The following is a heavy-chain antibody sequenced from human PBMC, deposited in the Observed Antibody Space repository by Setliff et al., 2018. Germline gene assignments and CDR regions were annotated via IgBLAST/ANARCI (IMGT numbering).Heavy chain of an antibody. J-gene: IGHJ6*03. CDR1: GYTFTTYA. CDR3: ARASRFGTAIYKGDYYMDV. V-gene: IGHV7-4-1*01. Sequence: ASVKVSCKASGYTFTTYAMGWMRQIPGQGLEWMGWINTNTGNPNYALGFTGRFVFSLDTSVSTAYLQIYSLKAEDTAVYYCARASRFGTAIYKGDYYMDVWGNGTTVTVSS. CDR2: INTNTGNP. D-gene: IGHD2-21*02.